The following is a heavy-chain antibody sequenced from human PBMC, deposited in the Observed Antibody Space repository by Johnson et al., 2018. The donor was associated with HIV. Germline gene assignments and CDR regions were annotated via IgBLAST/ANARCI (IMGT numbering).Heavy chain of an antibody. D-gene: IGHD7-27*01. V-gene: IGHV3-20*04. CDR3: ARDPTTQYSRLTGDFGAFDI. CDR2: ISWDGGST. J-gene: IGHJ3*02. Sequence: EVQLLESGGGVVRPGGSLRLSCAASGFTSDDYGMSWVRQAAGKGLEWVSGISWDGGSTGYADSVQGRFTISRDTAKNSLYLQMTHLRAEDTALYYCARDPTTQYSRLTGDFGAFDIWGQGTMVTVST. CDR1: GFTSDDYG.